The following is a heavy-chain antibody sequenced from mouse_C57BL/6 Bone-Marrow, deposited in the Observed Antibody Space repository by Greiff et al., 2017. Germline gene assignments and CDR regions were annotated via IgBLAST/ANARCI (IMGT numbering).Heavy chain of an antibody. CDR1: GYTFTDYY. CDR2: INPNNGGT. J-gene: IGHJ1*03. Sequence: EVKLQQSGPELVKPGASVKISCKASGYTFTDYYMNWVKQSHGKSLEWIGDINPNNGGTSYNQKFKGKATLTVDKSSSTAYMELRSLTSEDSAVYYCARSEYYGSSDWYFDVWGTGTTVTVSS. V-gene: IGHV1-26*01. CDR3: ARSEYYGSSDWYFDV. D-gene: IGHD1-1*01.